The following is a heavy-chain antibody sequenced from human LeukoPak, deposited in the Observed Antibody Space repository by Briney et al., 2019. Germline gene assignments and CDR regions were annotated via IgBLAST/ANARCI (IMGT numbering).Heavy chain of an antibody. J-gene: IGHJ4*02. CDR2: ISYDGSNK. Sequence: GGSLRLSCAASGFTFSDYGMHWVRQAPGKGLEWVAVISYDGSNKYYADSVKGRFTISRDNSKNTLYLQMNSLRAEDTAVYYCARGRQYYYDSSGYYYFDYWGQGTLVTVSS. V-gene: IGHV3-30*03. CDR3: ARGRQYYYDSSGYYYFDY. CDR1: GFTFSDYG. D-gene: IGHD3-22*01.